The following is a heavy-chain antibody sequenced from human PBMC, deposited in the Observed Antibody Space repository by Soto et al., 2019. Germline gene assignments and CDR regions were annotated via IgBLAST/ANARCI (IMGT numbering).Heavy chain of an antibody. CDR3: ARHRYSYGVYYFDY. CDR2: IYYSGST. J-gene: IGHJ4*02. V-gene: IGHV4-59*08. D-gene: IGHD5-18*01. Sequence: QVQLQESGPGLVKPSETLSLTCTVAGGSISNYYWSWIRQPPGKGLEWIGYIYYSGSTNYNPSLKSRVTISVDTSKNQFSLKLSSVTAADTAVYYCARHRYSYGVYYFDYWGQGTLATVSS. CDR1: GGSISNYY.